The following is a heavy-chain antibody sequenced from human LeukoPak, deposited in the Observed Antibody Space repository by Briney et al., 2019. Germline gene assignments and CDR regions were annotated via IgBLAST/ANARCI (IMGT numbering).Heavy chain of an antibody. CDR1: GFAFSSYS. CDR2: ISSSSYI. CDR3: ARAARKYYYDSSGYYYFDY. V-gene: IGHV3-21*01. D-gene: IGHD3-22*01. J-gene: IGHJ4*02. Sequence: SGGSLRLSCAASGFAFSSYSMNWVRQAPGKGLEWVSSISSSSYIYYADSVKGRFTISRDNAKSSLYLQMNSLRAEGTAVYYCARAARKYYYDSSGYYYFDYWGQGTLVTVSS.